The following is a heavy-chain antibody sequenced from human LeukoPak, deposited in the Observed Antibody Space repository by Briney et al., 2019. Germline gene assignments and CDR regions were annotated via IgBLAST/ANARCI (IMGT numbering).Heavy chain of an antibody. V-gene: IGHV4-34*01. Sequence: SETLSLTCAVYGGSFSGYCWSWIRQPPGKGLEWIGEINHSGSTNYNPSLKSRVTISVDTSKNKFSLKLSSVTAADTAVYYCAREQDIVVVVAATVFLGAFDYWGQGTLVTVSS. J-gene: IGHJ4*02. CDR2: INHSGST. CDR3: AREQDIVVVVAATVFLGAFDY. CDR1: GGSFSGYC. D-gene: IGHD2-15*01.